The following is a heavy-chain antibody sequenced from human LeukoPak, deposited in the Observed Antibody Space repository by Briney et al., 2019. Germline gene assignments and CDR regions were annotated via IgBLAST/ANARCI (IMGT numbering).Heavy chain of an antibody. CDR2: ISYDGSNK. V-gene: IGHV3-30-3*01. D-gene: IGHD1-26*01. Sequence: GGSLRLSCAASGFTFSSYAIHWVRQAPGKGLEWVAVISYDGSNKYYADSVKGRFTISRDNSKNTLYLQMNSLRAEDTAVYYCARVNSGSFTFDYWGQGTLVTVSS. J-gene: IGHJ4*02. CDR1: GFTFSSYA. CDR3: ARVNSGSFTFDY.